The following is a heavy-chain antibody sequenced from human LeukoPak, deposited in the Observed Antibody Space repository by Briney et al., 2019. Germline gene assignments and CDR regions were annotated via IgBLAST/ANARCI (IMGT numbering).Heavy chain of an antibody. D-gene: IGHD3-3*01. V-gene: IGHV4-39*01. CDR1: GGSISSSSYS. Sequence: SETLSLTCTVSGGSISSSSYSWGWIRQPPGKGLEWIGEINHSGSANYNPSLKSRVTISVDTSKNQFSLKLGSVTAADTAVYYCARHASQDFWFSAFDIWGQGTMVTVSS. J-gene: IGHJ3*02. CDR2: INHSGSA. CDR3: ARHASQDFWFSAFDI.